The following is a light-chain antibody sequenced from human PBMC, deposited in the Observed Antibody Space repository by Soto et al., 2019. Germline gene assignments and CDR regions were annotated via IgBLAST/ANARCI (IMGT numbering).Light chain of an antibody. Sequence: EIVMTQSPATLSLSPGERATLSCRASQSVNSYLAWYQQKPGQAPRLLIYDASNRATGIPARFSGSGSGTDFTLTISSLEPEDFAVYYCQQHNNWPLTFGGGTKVEIK. V-gene: IGKV3-11*01. J-gene: IGKJ4*01. CDR1: QSVNSY. CDR3: QQHNNWPLT. CDR2: DAS.